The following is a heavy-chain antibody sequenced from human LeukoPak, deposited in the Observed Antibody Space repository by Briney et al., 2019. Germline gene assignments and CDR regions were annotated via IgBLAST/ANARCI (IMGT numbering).Heavy chain of an antibody. CDR1: GGTFSSYA. CDR3: ARGDHPGSYYYGMDV. V-gene: IGHV1-69*13. Sequence: ASVKVSCKASGGTFSSYAISWVRQAPGQGLEWMGGIIPIFGTANYAQKFQGRVTITADESTSTAYMELSSLRSEDTAVYYCARGDHPGSYYYGMDVWGQGTTVTVSS. D-gene: IGHD2-21*02. J-gene: IGHJ6*02. CDR2: IIPIFGTA.